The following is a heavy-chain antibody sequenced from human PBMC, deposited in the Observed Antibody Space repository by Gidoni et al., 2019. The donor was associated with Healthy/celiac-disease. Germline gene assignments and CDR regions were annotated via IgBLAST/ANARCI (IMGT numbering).Heavy chain of an antibody. D-gene: IGHD3-16*02. CDR3: AKAGAVITFGGVIVNFDY. J-gene: IGHJ4*02. Sequence: EVQLLESGGGLVQPGGSLRLPCAASGFTFSRYARCWVRQGPGKWWEWCSAISGSGGSTYYADSVKGRFTISRDNTKNTLYLQMNSLRAEDTAVYYCAKAGAVITFGGVIVNFDYWGQGTLVTVSS. V-gene: IGHV3-23*01. CDR1: GFTFSRYA. CDR2: ISGSGGST.